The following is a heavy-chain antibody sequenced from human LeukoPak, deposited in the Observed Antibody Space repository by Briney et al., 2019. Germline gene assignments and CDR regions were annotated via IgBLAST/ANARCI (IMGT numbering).Heavy chain of an antibody. CDR3: PTTTGMVTYEY. J-gene: IGHJ4*02. D-gene: IGHD4-23*01. V-gene: IGHV1-24*01. CDR2: FDPEDSET. Sequence: ASVKVSCKVSGYTLTELCMHWVRQAPGKGLEWMGGFDPEDSETNYAQKFKGRVTITGDTSTNSAYMELSSLRSEDTAVYYFPTTTGMVTYEYWGGGALLTVSP. CDR1: GYTLTELC.